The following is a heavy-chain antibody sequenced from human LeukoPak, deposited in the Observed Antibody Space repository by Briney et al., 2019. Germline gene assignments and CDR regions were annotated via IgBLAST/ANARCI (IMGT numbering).Heavy chain of an antibody. D-gene: IGHD3-10*01. V-gene: IGHV3-48*04. Sequence: GGSLRLSCAASGFTFSSYSMNWVRQAPGKGLKWVSYISSSSSTIYYADSVKGRFTISRDNAKNSLYLQMNSLRAEDTAVYYCARDSESYYYYYMDVWGKGTTVTVSS. CDR2: ISSSSSTI. J-gene: IGHJ6*03. CDR3: ARDSESYYYYYMDV. CDR1: GFTFSSYS.